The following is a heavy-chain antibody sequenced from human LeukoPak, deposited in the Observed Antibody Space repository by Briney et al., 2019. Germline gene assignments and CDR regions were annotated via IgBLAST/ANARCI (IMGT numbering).Heavy chain of an antibody. J-gene: IGHJ5*02. CDR1: GGSISSYY. CDR3: ARDKCSSTSCYLNWFDP. D-gene: IGHD2-2*01. Sequence: SETLSLTCTVSGGSISSYYWSWIRQPAGKGLEWIGRMYTSGSTNYNPSLKSRVTMSVDASKNQFSLKLSSVTAADTAVYYCARDKCSSTSCYLNWFDPWGQGTLVTVSS. V-gene: IGHV4-4*07. CDR2: MYTSGST.